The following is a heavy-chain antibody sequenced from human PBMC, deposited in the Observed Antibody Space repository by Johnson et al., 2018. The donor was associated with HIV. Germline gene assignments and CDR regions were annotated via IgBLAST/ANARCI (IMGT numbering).Heavy chain of an antibody. Sequence: AQLVESGGGVVRPGGSLRLSCAASGFTFEDYGLSWVRQAPGKGLEWVSGISGSGGNTYHIDSVKGRFTLSRDNAKNTLFLQMNNLRVEDTAVYYCARQPWDAFDVWGRGTMVTVSS. V-gene: IGHV3-20*04. CDR3: ARQPWDAFDV. CDR2: ISGSGGNT. J-gene: IGHJ3*01. CDR1: GFTFEDYG.